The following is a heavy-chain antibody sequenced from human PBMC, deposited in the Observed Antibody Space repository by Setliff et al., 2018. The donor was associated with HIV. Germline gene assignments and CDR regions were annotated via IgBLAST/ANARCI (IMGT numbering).Heavy chain of an antibody. CDR3: ARRGRDGVFIMFATGFDP. CDR1: SGSISSGTYY. V-gene: IGHV4-30-4*08. CDR2: IDYSGSA. D-gene: IGHD2-8*01. J-gene: IGHJ5*02. Sequence: SETLSLTCTVSSGSISSGTYYWSWIRQYPGKGLEWIGYIDYSGSAFYNPSLKSRITISRDTSENQLSLKLNSVTAADTAVYYCARRGRDGVFIMFATGFDPWGQGALVTVSS.